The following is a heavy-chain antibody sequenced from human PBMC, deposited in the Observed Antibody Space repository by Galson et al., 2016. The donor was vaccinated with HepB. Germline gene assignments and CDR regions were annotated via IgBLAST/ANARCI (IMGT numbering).Heavy chain of an antibody. CDR3: AIDSVGGPNGNFPDS. CDR2: INDTPDRT. J-gene: IGHJ5*01. D-gene: IGHD4-23*01. V-gene: IGHV3-23*01. Sequence: SLRLSCAASGFTFSFSNYAMTWVRQAPGKGLEWVSAINDTPDRTYYADSVKGRFTISRDNSKSTVFLQMSSLRAEDTAVYYCAIDSVGGPNGNFPDSWGQGTLVTVSS. CDR1: GFTFSFSNYA.